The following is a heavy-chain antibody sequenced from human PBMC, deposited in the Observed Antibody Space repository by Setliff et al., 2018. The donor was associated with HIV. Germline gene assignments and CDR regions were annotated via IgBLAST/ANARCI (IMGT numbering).Heavy chain of an antibody. CDR3: VRGSQQWLGADY. CDR2: IEHDGSKK. J-gene: IGHJ4*02. D-gene: IGHD6-19*01. V-gene: IGHV3-33*05. Sequence: GSLRLSCAVSGFTFSTYGMHWVRQAPGKGLEWVTFIEHDGSKKFYADSVKGRFTVSRDNAKNTLYLQMNSLRAGDTAVYYCVRGSQQWLGADYWGQGTLVTVSS. CDR1: GFTFSTYG.